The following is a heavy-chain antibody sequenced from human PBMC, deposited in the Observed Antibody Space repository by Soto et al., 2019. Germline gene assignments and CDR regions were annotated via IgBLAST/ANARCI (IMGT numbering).Heavy chain of an antibody. J-gene: IGHJ5*02. CDR2: INPSGGST. Sequence: ASVKVSCKASGYTFTSYYMHWVRQAPGQGLEWMGIINPSGGSTSYAQKFQGRVTMTRDTSTSTVYMELSSLRSEDTAVYYCARDNCSSTSCYFADNWFDPWGQGTXVTVSS. CDR1: GYTFTSYY. CDR3: ARDNCSSTSCYFADNWFDP. V-gene: IGHV1-46*03. D-gene: IGHD2-2*01.